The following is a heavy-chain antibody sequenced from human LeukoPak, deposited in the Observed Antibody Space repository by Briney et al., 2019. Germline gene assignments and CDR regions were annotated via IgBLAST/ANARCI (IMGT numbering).Heavy chain of an antibody. V-gene: IGHV4-61*02. CDR1: GASITDDIYY. CDR2: IHTSGST. Sequence: SETLSLTCTVSGASITDDIYYWSWIRQPAGKGLEWIGRIHTSGSTDYDPSLKSRVTISMDKAKDHFSLRLTSVTAADTAVYFCARAGMAASAFRLHWGQGTLVTVSS. CDR3: ARAGMAASAFRLH. J-gene: IGHJ4*02. D-gene: IGHD6-13*01.